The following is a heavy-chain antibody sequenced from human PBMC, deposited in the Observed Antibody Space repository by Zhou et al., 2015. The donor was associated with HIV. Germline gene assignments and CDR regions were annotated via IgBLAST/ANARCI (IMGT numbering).Heavy chain of an antibody. J-gene: IGHJ3*02. Sequence: QVQLVQSGAEVKKPGASVKVSCKASGYTFTSYDINWVRQATGQGLEWMGWMNPNSGNTGYAQKFQGRVTMTRNTSISTAYMELSSLRSEDTAVYYCARGDKISQQLVISVAFDIWGQGTMVTVSS. CDR3: ARGDKISQQLVISVAFDI. V-gene: IGHV1-8*01. CDR2: MNPNSGNT. D-gene: IGHD6-13*01. CDR1: GYTFTSYD.